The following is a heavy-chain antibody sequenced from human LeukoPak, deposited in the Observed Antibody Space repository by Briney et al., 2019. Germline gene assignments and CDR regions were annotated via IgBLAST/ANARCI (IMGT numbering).Heavy chain of an antibody. V-gene: IGHV4-59*01. J-gene: IGHJ4*02. CDR2: IYYSGNT. Sequence: SETLSLTCTVSGGSISSYYWSWIRQPPGKGLEWIGYIYYSGNTNYNPSPKSRVTISVDTSRNQFSLKVTSVTAADTAVYYCARLQGQWLLHDYWGQGTLVTVSS. CDR1: GGSISSYY. D-gene: IGHD6-19*01. CDR3: ARLQGQWLLHDY.